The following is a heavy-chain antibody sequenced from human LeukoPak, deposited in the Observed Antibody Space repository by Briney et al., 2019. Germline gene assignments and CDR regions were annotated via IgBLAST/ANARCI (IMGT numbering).Heavy chain of an antibody. D-gene: IGHD2-15*01. CDR1: GFTFSSYW. Sequence: GGSLRLSCAASGFTFSSYWMSWVRQAPGRGLEWVANIKQDESEKYYVDSVKGRFTISRDNAKNSLFLQMNSLRAEDTAVYYCARAGSFSSSYGISWDYWGQGALVAVSS. CDR2: IKQDESEK. CDR3: ARAGSFSSSYGISWDY. J-gene: IGHJ4*02. V-gene: IGHV3-7*01.